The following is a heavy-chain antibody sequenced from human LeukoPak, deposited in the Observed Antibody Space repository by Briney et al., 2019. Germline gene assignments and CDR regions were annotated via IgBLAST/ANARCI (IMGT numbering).Heavy chain of an antibody. J-gene: IGHJ1*01. D-gene: IGHD6-13*01. Sequence: ASVKVSCKASGYIFTKYGVSWVRQAPGQGLEWMGIINPSGGSTSYAQKFQGRVTMTRDTSTSTVYMELSSLRSEDTAVYYCARESVGYSINAEYFQHWGQGTLVTVSS. CDR1: GYIFTKYG. CDR3: ARESVGYSINAEYFQH. CDR2: INPSGGST. V-gene: IGHV1-46*01.